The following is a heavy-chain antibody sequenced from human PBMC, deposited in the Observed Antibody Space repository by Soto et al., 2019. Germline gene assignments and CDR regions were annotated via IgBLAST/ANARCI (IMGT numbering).Heavy chain of an antibody. D-gene: IGHD1-26*01. CDR2: IYYSGST. Sequence: SETLSLTCTVSGGSISSGDYYWSWIRQPPGKGLEWIGYIYYSGSTYYNPSLKSRVTISVDTSKNQFSLKLSSVTAADTAVYYCARERVGADWFDPWGQGTLVTVSS. CDR1: GGSISSGDYY. J-gene: IGHJ5*02. V-gene: IGHV4-30-4*01. CDR3: ARERVGADWFDP.